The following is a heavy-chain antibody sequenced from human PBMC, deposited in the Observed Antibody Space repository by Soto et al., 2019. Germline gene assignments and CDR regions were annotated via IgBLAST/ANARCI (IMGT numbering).Heavy chain of an antibody. CDR3: AREENSGSYYFDY. V-gene: IGHV3-48*03. CDR2: ISSSGSTI. J-gene: IGHJ4*02. D-gene: IGHD1-26*01. CDR1: GFTFSSYE. Sequence: GGSLILSCAASGFTFSSYEMNWVRQAPGKGLEWVSYISSSGSTIYYADSVKGRFTISRDNAKNSLYLQMNSLRAEDTAVYYCAREENSGSYYFDYWGQGTLVTVSS.